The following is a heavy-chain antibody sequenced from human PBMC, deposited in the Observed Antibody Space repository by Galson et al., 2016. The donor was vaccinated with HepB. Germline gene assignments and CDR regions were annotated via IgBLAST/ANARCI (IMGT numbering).Heavy chain of an antibody. Sequence: SLRLSCAASGFTFSSYWVTWVRQAPGKGPEWMAHINEDGSKKYYVESVKGRFTISRDNAKNSLYLQMDSLRAEDTAVYSCVTERRTSSWCFWGQGTLVTVSS. CDR2: INEDGSKK. CDR3: VTERRTSSWCF. CDR1: GFTFSSYW. V-gene: IGHV3-7*01. D-gene: IGHD6-13*01. J-gene: IGHJ1*01.